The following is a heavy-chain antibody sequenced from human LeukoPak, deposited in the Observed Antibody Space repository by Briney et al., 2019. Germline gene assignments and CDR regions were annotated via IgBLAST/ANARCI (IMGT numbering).Heavy chain of an antibody. CDR1: GFTFSSYC. Sequence: PGGSLRLSCAASGFTFSSYCMNWVRQAPGKGLEWVSFISSSSSYIDYADSVKGRFTISRDNTKNSLFLQMNNLRAEDTAVYYCARRGYYYDSSGYYSYEGRDYWGQGTLVTVSS. V-gene: IGHV3-21*01. CDR3: ARRGYYYDSSGYYSYEGRDY. D-gene: IGHD3-22*01. J-gene: IGHJ4*02. CDR2: ISSSSSYI.